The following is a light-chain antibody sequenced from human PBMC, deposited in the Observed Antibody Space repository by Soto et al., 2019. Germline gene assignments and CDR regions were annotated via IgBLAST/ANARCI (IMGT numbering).Light chain of an antibody. V-gene: IGLV1-44*01. CDR2: NNN. J-gene: IGLJ1*01. CDR3: ASWDDSLTGLYV. CDR1: SSNIGSGT. Sequence: QSELTQPPSVSGTPGQRVTISCSGGSSNIGSGTVNWYQQLPGTAPKLLIYNNNQRPSGVPDRFSGSKSGTSGSLAISGLQSEDEADYYCASWDDSLTGLYVFGTGTKVTVL.